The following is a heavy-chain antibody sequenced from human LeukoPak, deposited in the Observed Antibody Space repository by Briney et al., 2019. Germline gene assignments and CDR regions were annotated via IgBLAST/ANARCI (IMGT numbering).Heavy chain of an antibody. CDR3: ARGAVRGAKFDY. J-gene: IGHJ4*02. D-gene: IGHD3-10*01. V-gene: IGHV4-59*01. Sequence: SETLSLTCTVSGGSISSYYWSWIRQPPGKGLEWIGYIYYSGSTNYNPSLKSRVTISVDTSKNQFSLKLSSVTAADTAVYYCARGAVRGAKFDYWGQGTLVTVSS. CDR2: IYYSGST. CDR1: GGSISSYY.